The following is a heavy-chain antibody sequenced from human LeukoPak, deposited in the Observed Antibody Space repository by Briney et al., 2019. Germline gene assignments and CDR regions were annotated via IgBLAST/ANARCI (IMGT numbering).Heavy chain of an antibody. CDR1: GFTFSSYS. Sequence: GGSLRLSCAAAGFTFSSYSMSWVRQAPGEGLECVSSISSSSSYIYYADSVKGRFTISRDNAKNSLYLQMNSLRAEDTAVYYCARGGHSSSETDYWGQGTLVTVSS. CDR3: ARGGHSSSETDY. CDR2: ISSSSSYI. V-gene: IGHV3-21*01. J-gene: IGHJ4*02. D-gene: IGHD6-6*01.